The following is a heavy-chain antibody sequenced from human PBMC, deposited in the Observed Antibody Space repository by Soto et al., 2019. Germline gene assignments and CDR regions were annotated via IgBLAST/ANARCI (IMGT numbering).Heavy chain of an antibody. D-gene: IGHD3-10*01. Sequence: QVQLVQSGAEVKKPGASVKVSCKASGYTFTSYDINWVRQATGQGLEWMGWMNPNSGKTGYAQKFQGRVTMTRNTSISTAYMELSSLRSEDTAVYYCARGINYYDSGDDAFDIGGQGTMVTVSS. CDR1: GYTFTSYD. CDR3: ARGINYYDSGDDAFDI. J-gene: IGHJ3*02. V-gene: IGHV1-8*01. CDR2: MNPNSGKT.